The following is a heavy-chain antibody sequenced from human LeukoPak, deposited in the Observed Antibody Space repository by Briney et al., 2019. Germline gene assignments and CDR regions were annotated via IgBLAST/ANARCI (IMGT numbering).Heavy chain of an antibody. J-gene: IGHJ4*02. V-gene: IGHV3-64*01. D-gene: IGHD3-10*01. CDR2: ISSNGGST. CDR3: ARALDYYGSGSYYDY. CDR1: GFTFSSYA. Sequence: HPGGSLRLSCAASGFTFSSYAMHWVRQAPGKGLKYVSAISSNGGSTYYANSVKGRFTISRDNSKNTLYLQMGSLRAEDMAVYYCARALDYYGSGSYYDYWGQGTLVTVSS.